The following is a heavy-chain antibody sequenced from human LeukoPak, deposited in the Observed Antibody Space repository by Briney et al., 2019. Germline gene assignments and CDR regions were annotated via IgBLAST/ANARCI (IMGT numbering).Heavy chain of an antibody. J-gene: IGHJ4*02. V-gene: IGHV4-34*01. CDR1: GGSFTGYY. D-gene: IGHD2-15*01. Sequence: SESLSLTCAVYGGSFTGYYWSWIRQPPGKGLEWIGEINHSGSTNYNPSLKSRVTISVDTSKNQFSLKLSSVTAADTAVYYCARARGVAARGEFDYWGQGTLVTVSS. CDR3: ARARGVAARGEFDY. CDR2: INHSGST.